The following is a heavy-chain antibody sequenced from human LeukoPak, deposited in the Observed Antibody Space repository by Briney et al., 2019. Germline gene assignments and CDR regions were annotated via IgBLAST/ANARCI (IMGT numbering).Heavy chain of an antibody. D-gene: IGHD4-17*01. V-gene: IGHV3-21*01. Sequence: GGSLRLSCAASGFTFGSYSMNWVRQAPGKGLEWVSSISSSVSYMYYADSVKGRFTISRDNPKNSLCLQMNSLRAEDTAVYYCARVHLYGHYDYWGQGTLVTVSS. CDR3: ARVHLYGHYDY. CDR2: ISSSVSYM. J-gene: IGHJ4*02. CDR1: GFTFGSYS.